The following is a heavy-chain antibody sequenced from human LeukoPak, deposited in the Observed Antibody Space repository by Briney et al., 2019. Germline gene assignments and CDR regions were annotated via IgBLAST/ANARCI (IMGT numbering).Heavy chain of an antibody. CDR2: ISYDGGNK. J-gene: IGHJ4*02. Sequence: PGGSLRLSCAASGFTFSSYAMHWVRQAPGKGLEWVAVISYDGGNKYYADSVKGRFTISRDNSKNTLYLRMNSLRAEDTAVYYCARDNYDSSGYYYYWGQGTLVTVSS. D-gene: IGHD3-22*01. V-gene: IGHV3-30*01. CDR1: GFTFSSYA. CDR3: ARDNYDSSGYYYY.